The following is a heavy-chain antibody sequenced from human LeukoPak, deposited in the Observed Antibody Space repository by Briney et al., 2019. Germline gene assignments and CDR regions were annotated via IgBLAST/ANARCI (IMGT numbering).Heavy chain of an antibody. V-gene: IGHV4-39*07. CDR3: ARVYYHDAFDI. D-gene: IGHD3-10*01. J-gene: IGHJ3*02. Sequence: SETLSLTCSVSGGSISSSSYCWGWIRQPPGKGLEWIGSVYYSGSNYHNPSLKSRVTISVDTSKNQFSLKLSSVTAADTAVYYCARVYYHDAFDIWGQGTMVTVSS. CDR2: VYYSGSN. CDR1: GGSISSSSYC.